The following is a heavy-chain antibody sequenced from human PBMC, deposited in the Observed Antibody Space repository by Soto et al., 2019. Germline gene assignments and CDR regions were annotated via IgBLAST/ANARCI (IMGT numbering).Heavy chain of an antibody. CDR2: IDSDGTDT. V-gene: IGHV3-23*05. CDR1: GFTFYTYA. J-gene: IGHJ5*01. CDR3: AKGRLAVGSDWFDS. D-gene: IGHD1-26*01. Sequence: GGSLRLSCEAPGFTFYTYAMIWVRQAPGKGLEWVTAIDSDGTDTYYADFVKGRFTVSRDNSKNTPYLQMRSLTAEDTALYYCAKGRLAVGSDWFDSWGPGTLVTVSS.